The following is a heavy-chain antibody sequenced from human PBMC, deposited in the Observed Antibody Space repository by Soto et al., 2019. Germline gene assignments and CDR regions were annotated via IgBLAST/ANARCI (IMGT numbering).Heavy chain of an antibody. V-gene: IGHV1-8*01. J-gene: IGHJ6*01. CDR2: MNPNSGNT. CDR1: GYTFTSYD. CDR3: ARQKSLLLWFGESKTSYYYYGMDV. Sequence: ASVKVSCKASGYTFTSYDINWVRQATGQGLEWMGWMNPNSGNTGYAQKFQGRVTMTRNTSISTAYMELSSLRSEDTAVYYCARQKSLLLWFGESKTSYYYYGMDVWGQGTMVTVS. D-gene: IGHD3-10*01.